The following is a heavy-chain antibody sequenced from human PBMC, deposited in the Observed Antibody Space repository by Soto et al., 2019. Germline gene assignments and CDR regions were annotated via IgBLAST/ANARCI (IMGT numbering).Heavy chain of an antibody. Sequence: ASVKVSCKASGYTFTSYYMHWVRQAPGQGLEWMGIINPSGGSTSYAQKFQGRVTMTRDTSTSTVYMELSSLRSEDTAVYYCAREDVTIFGVARTDYYYGMDVWGQGPTVTLSS. CDR3: AREDVTIFGVARTDYYYGMDV. V-gene: IGHV1-46*01. D-gene: IGHD3-3*01. CDR1: GYTFTSYY. J-gene: IGHJ6*02. CDR2: INPSGGST.